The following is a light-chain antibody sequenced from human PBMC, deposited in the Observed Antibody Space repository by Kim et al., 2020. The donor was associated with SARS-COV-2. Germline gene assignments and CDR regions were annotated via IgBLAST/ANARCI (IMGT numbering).Light chain of an antibody. CDR2: QDS. J-gene: IGLJ1*01. CDR1: KLVDKY. CDR3: QAWDSSTALV. V-gene: IGLV3-1*01. Sequence: VSPGQTASITCSGDKLVDKYACWYQQKPGQSPVLVIYQDSKRPSGIPERFSGSNSGNTATLTISGTQAMDEADYYCQAWDSSTALVFGTGTKVTVL.